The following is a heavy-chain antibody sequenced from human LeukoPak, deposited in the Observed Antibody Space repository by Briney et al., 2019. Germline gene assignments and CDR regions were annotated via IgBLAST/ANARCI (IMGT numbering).Heavy chain of an antibody. CDR1: GFTFNNSW. CDR2: IKNKDDDGTT. J-gene: IGHJ4*02. D-gene: IGHD5-18*01. V-gene: IGHV3-15*01. Sequence: GGSLRLSCAASGFTFNNSWMSWVRQAPGKGLEWVGGIKNKDDDGTTDYSAHVKGRFNISSDDSKKTVYQEMKRLKIEDKGMYYCTKDDHVYRSWGQGTLVTVSS. CDR3: TKDDHVYRS.